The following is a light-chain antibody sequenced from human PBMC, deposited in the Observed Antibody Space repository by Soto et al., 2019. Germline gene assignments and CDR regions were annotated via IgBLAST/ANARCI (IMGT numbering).Light chain of an antibody. J-gene: IGKJ5*01. CDR3: QQSDSIPIT. V-gene: IGKV1-39*01. CDR2: AAY. CDR1: PSISTY. Sequence: DIQMTQSPSSLSASVGDRVTITCRASPSISTYLNWYHQKPGKAPKLLIYAAYSLQSGVTSRFSGSGSGTDFTLAISSLQPEDFATYYCQQSDSIPITVGQVTRLEIK.